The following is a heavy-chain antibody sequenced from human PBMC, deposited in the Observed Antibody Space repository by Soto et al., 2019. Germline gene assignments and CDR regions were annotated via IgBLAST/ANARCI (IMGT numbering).Heavy chain of an antibody. V-gene: IGHV1-69*01. Sequence: VQLVQSGAEVKKPGSSVKVSCKASGGTFSSYAISWVRQAPGQGLEWMGGIIPIFGTANYAQKFQGRVTITADESTSTAYMELSSLRSEDTAVYYCASRGYSYGRERYYYYGMDVWGQGTTVTVSS. J-gene: IGHJ6*02. D-gene: IGHD5-18*01. CDR3: ASRGYSYGRERYYYYGMDV. CDR2: IIPIFGTA. CDR1: GGTFSSYA.